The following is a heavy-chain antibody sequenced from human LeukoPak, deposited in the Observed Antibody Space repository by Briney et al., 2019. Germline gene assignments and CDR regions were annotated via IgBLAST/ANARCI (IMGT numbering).Heavy chain of an antibody. CDR2: IWYDGSNK. J-gene: IGHJ4*02. CDR1: GFTFSSYG. V-gene: IGHV3-33*01. D-gene: IGHD3-3*01. CDR3: ARVVRFLEWLPRFGSYFDY. Sequence: GRSLRLSCAASGFTFSSYGMHWVRQAPGKGLEWVAVIWYDGSNKYYADSVKGRFTISRDNSKNTLYLQMNSLRAEDTGVYYCARVVRFLEWLPRFGSYFDYWGQGTLVTVSS.